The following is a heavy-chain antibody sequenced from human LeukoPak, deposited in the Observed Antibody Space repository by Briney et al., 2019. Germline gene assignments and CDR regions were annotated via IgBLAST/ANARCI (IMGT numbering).Heavy chain of an antibody. Sequence: SETLSLTCAVYGGSFSGYYWSWIRQPPGKGLEWIGEINHSGSTNYNPSLKSRVTISVDTSKNQFSLKLSSVTAADTAVYYCARDCLGSGYCYWGQGTLVTVSS. D-gene: IGHD3-22*01. CDR2: INHSGST. J-gene: IGHJ4*02. CDR3: ARDCLGSGYCY. CDR1: GGSFSGYY. V-gene: IGHV4-34*01.